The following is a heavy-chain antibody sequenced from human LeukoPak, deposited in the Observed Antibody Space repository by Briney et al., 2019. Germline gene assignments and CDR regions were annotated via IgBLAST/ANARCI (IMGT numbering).Heavy chain of an antibody. CDR2: ISSSSHYI. Sequence: GGSPRLSCAASGFTFSSYSMNWVRQAPGKGLEWVSSISSSSHYIYYADSLKGRFTISRDNAKNSLYLQMNSLRAEDTAVYYCARVMIRGVIIAPFDNWGQGTLVTVSS. J-gene: IGHJ4*02. D-gene: IGHD3-10*01. V-gene: IGHV3-21*01. CDR1: GFTFSSYS. CDR3: ARVMIRGVIIAPFDN.